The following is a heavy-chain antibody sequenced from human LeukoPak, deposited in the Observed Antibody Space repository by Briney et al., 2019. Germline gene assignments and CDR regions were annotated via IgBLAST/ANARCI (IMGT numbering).Heavy chain of an antibody. CDR2: ISYDGSNK. J-gene: IGHJ3*02. CDR1: GFTFSSYG. CDR3: AREGAYGGYPKEAFDI. D-gene: IGHD4-17*01. V-gene: IGHV3-30*03. Sequence: GGSLRLSCAASGFTFSSYGMHWVRQAPGKGLEWVAVISYDGSNKYYADSVKGRFTISRDNSKNTLYLQMNSLRAEDTAVYYCAREGAYGGYPKEAFDIWGQGTMVTVSS.